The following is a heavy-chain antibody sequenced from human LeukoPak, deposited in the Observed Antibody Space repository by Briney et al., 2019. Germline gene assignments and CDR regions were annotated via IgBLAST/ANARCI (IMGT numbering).Heavy chain of an antibody. J-gene: IGHJ1*01. D-gene: IGHD6-13*01. CDR1: GFTFDDYG. Sequence: GGSLRLSCPASGFTFDDYGMSWVRQAPGKGLEWVSGINWNGGSTGYADSVKGRFTISRDNAKNSLYLQMNSLRAEDTALYHCARLFESYSSSWVQHWGQGTLVTVSS. V-gene: IGHV3-20*01. CDR3: ARLFESYSSSWVQH. CDR2: INWNGGST.